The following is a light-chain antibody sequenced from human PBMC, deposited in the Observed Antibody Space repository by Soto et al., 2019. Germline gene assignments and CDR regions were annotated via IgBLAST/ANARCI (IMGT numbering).Light chain of an antibody. CDR1: QHIKTY. CDR2: GAS. V-gene: IGKV1-5*01. J-gene: IGKJ1*01. Sequence: DIQMTQSPSTLSASVGDTVALTCRASQHIKTYLAWYQQRPGKAPKLLIYGASSLKSGVPSRFSGTGSGTEFNLIISSLNPDDLGHYYCQHYSGNTRTFGQGTKVDIK. CDR3: QHYSGNTRT.